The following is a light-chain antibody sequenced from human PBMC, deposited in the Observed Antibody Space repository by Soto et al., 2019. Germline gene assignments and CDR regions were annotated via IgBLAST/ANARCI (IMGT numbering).Light chain of an antibody. Sequence: DIQMTQSPSSLSASVGDRVTITCQASQDIGNFLNWYQQKPGKSPKLLIYDASNLQTGVPSRFSGSGSGTHFTFTISSLQPEDSATYYCHQYDNVPQTFGLGTKLEIK. J-gene: IGKJ2*01. V-gene: IGKV1-33*01. CDR1: QDIGNF. CDR2: DAS. CDR3: HQYDNVPQT.